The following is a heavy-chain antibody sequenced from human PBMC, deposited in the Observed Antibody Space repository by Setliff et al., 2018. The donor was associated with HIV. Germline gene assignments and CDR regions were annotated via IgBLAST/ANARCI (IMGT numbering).Heavy chain of an antibody. D-gene: IGHD3-10*01. J-gene: IGHJ6*04. CDR1: GFTFSTYD. CDR3: ARDIPFGDLLLLQAYIDV. CDR2: IGTISDT. V-gene: IGHV3-13*01. Sequence: GGSLRLSCAASGFTFSTYDMHWVRQVTGKGLEWVSAIGTISDTFYSDSVEGRFTISRENARNSLLLQMKSLRAGDTALYYCARDIPFGDLLLLQAYIDVWGKGTTVTVSS.